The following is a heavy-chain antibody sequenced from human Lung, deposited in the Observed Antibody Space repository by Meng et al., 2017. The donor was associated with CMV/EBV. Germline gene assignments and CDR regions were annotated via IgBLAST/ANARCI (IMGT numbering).Heavy chain of an antibody. D-gene: IGHD4-17*01. CDR2: ISISSGYK. V-gene: IGHV3-21*01. J-gene: IGHJ4*02. Sequence: GGSLRLSCAASGFIFSSYSMNWVRQAPGKGLEWVSSISISSGYKNYADSVKGRFTISRDNAKNSLYLQMNSLRAEDTAVYYCARVPYGDYPYWGQGTLVXVSS. CDR3: ARVPYGDYPY. CDR1: GFIFSSYS.